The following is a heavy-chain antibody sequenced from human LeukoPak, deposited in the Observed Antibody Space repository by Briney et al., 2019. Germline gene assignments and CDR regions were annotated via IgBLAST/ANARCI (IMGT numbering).Heavy chain of an antibody. J-gene: IGHJ4*02. V-gene: IGHV3-74*01. CDR2: INPGGSST. CDR3: ARSNQADDY. Sequence: GGSLRLSRAASGFAFSSYWMHWVRQVPGKGLVWVSRINPGGSSTAYAGSVKGRFTISRDNAKNTLYLQMNSLRAEDTAVYYCARSNQADDYWGQGTLVTVSS. D-gene: IGHD4-11*01. CDR1: GFAFSSYW.